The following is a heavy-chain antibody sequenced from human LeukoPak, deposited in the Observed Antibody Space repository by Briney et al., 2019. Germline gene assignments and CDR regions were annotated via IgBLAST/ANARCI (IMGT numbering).Heavy chain of an antibody. D-gene: IGHD6-19*01. CDR2: VNPSGGST. CDR3: ARAVAGSDAFDI. J-gene: IGHJ3*02. Sequence: ASVKVSCKASGYTFTSYYMHWVRQAPGQGLEWMGIVNPSGGSTNYAQKFQGRVTITADESTSTAYMELSSLRSEDTAVYYCARAVAGSDAFDIWGQGTMVTVSS. CDR1: GYTFTSYY. V-gene: IGHV1-46*01.